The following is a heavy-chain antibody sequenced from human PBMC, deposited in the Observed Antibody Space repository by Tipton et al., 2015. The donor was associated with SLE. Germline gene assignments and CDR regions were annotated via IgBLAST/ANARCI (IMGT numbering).Heavy chain of an antibody. CDR2: IKEDGSQK. CDR3: ARVKGGAFDI. V-gene: IGHV3-7*01. CDR1: GFTFSSYW. Sequence: SLRLSFVASGFTFSSYWLTWVRQAPGKGLEWVATIKEDGSQKYYVDSLKGRFTISRDNAKNSLYLQMNSLRADDTAVYYCARVKGGAFDIWGQGTMVTVSS. D-gene: IGHD3-16*01. J-gene: IGHJ3*02.